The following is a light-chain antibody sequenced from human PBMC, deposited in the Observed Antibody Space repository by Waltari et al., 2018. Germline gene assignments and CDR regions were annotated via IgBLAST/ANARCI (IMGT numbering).Light chain of an antibody. J-gene: IGLJ3*02. Sequence: QLVLTQTPSASASLGASVQPTCTLTSGHSSNAVAWLQQRPGKGPRYWMKVNGAGRHSRGDEIPDRFSGSSSGAERYLTVSNLQSEDEADYYCQTGGHGTWVFGGGTGLTVV. CDR1: SGHSSNA. V-gene: IGLV4-69*01. CDR3: QTGGHGTWV. CDR2: VNGAGRH.